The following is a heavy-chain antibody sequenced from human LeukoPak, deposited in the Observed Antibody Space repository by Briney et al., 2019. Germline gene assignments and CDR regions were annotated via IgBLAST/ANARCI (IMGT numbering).Heavy chain of an antibody. J-gene: IGHJ5*02. CDR1: GDSVSNNRAA. V-gene: IGHV6-1*01. Sequence: SQTLSLTCAISGDSVSNNRAAWHWIRQSPSRGLEWLGRTYYRSKWNNEYALSVQGRISINADTLKNQFSLQVNSVTPEDTAVYYCAREVAMIRGVKNWFDRWGQGTLVTVSS. D-gene: IGHD3-10*01. CDR3: AREVAMIRGVKNWFDR. CDR2: TYYRSKWNN.